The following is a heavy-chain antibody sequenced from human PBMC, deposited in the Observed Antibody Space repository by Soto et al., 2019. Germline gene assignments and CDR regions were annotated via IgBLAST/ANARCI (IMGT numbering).Heavy chain of an antibody. CDR3: ARDRGYRQMASLLEF. D-gene: IGHD3-3*01. CDR2: ISFDGNRE. J-gene: IGHJ3*01. CDR1: GFTFSGYG. V-gene: IGHV3-33*01. Sequence: QVQLVESGGGVVQPGKSLRLSCAASGFTFSGYGVHWVRQAPGQGLEGVAVISFDGNREHYVDSVKGRFTISRDESTKTVFLQMNSLRVDDTAVYYCARDRGYRQMASLLEFWGHGTMVAISS.